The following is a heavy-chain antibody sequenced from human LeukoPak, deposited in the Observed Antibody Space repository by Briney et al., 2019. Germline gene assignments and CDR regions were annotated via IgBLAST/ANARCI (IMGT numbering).Heavy chain of an antibody. CDR3: ARESSSGYYYNYYYYMDV. Sequence: ASVKVSCKASGYTFTSYYMHWVRQAPGQGLEWMEIINPSGGSTSYAQKFQGRVTITRNTSISTAYMELSSLRSEDTAVYYCARESSSGYYYNYYYYMDVWSKGTTVTVSS. V-gene: IGHV1-46*01. J-gene: IGHJ6*03. CDR2: INPSGGST. D-gene: IGHD3-22*01. CDR1: GYTFTSYY.